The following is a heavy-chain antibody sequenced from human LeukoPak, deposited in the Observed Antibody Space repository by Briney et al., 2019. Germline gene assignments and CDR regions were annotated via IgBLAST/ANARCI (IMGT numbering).Heavy chain of an antibody. CDR1: GFTFNTAW. J-gene: IGHJ1*01. Sequence: GGSLRLSCAVSGFTFNTAWMSWVRQAPGKGLEYIGRIKSKTDGGTTYYAAPVKGRFTISRDDSENTLYLQMNGLKIEDTALYYCTADLRLWGQGTLVAVSS. D-gene: IGHD3-16*01. CDR3: TADLRL. V-gene: IGHV3-15*01. CDR2: IKSKTDGGTT.